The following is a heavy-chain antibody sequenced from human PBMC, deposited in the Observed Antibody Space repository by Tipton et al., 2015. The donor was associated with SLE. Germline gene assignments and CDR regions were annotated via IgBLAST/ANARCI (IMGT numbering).Heavy chain of an antibody. CDR1: GFTVSSPY. Sequence: SLRLSCAASGFTVSSPYMMWIRQAPGKGLEWVSVIYSGGSTYYADSVKGRFTISRDNSKNTLYLQMNSLRAEDTAVYYCASEYCSSTSCRAFDIWGQGTMVTVSS. V-gene: IGHV3-66*01. D-gene: IGHD2-2*01. J-gene: IGHJ3*02. CDR2: IYSGGST. CDR3: ASEYCSSTSCRAFDI.